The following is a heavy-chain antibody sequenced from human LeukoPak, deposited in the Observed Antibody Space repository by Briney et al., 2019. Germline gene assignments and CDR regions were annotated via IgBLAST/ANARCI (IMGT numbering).Heavy chain of an antibody. CDR3: ARDRARYDSRRGYYYAEDDY. CDR2: MNQDGSEK. V-gene: IGHV3-7*01. CDR1: GFTFSSYW. J-gene: IGHJ4*02. Sequence: GGSLRLSCAASGFTFSSYWMSWVRQAPGKGLEWVANMNQDGSEKYYLDSVKGRFTISRDNAKSSLYLQMNSLRADDTAVYYCARDRARYDSRRGYYYAEDDYWGQGTLVTVSS. D-gene: IGHD3-22*01.